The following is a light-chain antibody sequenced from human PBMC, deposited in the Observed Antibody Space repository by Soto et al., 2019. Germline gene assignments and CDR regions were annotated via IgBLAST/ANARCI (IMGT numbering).Light chain of an antibody. CDR3: RQYNNWPPSWT. V-gene: IGKV3-15*01. Sequence: EIVMTQSPATLSVSPGERATLSCRASQTINSNLAWYQQKPGQPPRLLIYGASTRATGIPARFSGSGSGTEFTLTISSLQSEDFAVYYCRQYNNWPPSWTFGQGTKVEIK. CDR1: QTINSN. J-gene: IGKJ1*01. CDR2: GAS.